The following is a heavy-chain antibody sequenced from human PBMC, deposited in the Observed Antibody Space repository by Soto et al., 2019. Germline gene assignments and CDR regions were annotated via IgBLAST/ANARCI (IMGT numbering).Heavy chain of an antibody. Sequence: PSETLSLTCAVSGGSISSGAYSWSWIRQPPGKGLEWIGFISHSGIADYNPPLKSRVTISVDVSKNQFSLRLSSVTAADTAMYYCARWTCSSGYFRSFDIWGQGTMVTVSS. CDR1: GGSISSGAYS. V-gene: IGHV4-30-2*01. J-gene: IGHJ3*02. CDR3: ARWTCSSGYFRSFDI. D-gene: IGHD3-22*01. CDR2: ISHSGIA.